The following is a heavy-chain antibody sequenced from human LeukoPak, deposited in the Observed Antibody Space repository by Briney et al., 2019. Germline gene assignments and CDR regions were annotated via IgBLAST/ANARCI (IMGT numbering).Heavy chain of an antibody. CDR3: AKDKGIWFGELYYFDY. V-gene: IGHV3-23*01. D-gene: IGHD3-10*01. J-gene: IGHJ4*02. CDR2: ISGSGGST. Sequence: GGSLRLSCAASGFTFSSYAMSWVRQAPGKGLEWVSAISGSGGSTYYADSVKGRFTISRDNSKNTLYLQMNSLRAEDTAVYYCAKDKGIWFGELYYFDYWGQGTLVTVSS. CDR1: GFTFSSYA.